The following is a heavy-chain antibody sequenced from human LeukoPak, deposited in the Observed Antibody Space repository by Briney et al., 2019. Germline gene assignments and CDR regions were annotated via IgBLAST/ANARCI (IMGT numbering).Heavy chain of an antibody. Sequence: GGSLRLSCAASGFTLSSYEMNWVRQAPGKGLEWVSYISSSGSTIYYADSVKGRFTISRDNAKDSLYLQMNSLRTEDTAVYYCARDGPHDYYDSSGYPEGFQHWGQGTLVTVS. CDR3: ARDGPHDYYDSSGYPEGFQH. CDR2: ISSSGSTI. D-gene: IGHD3-22*01. V-gene: IGHV3-48*03. J-gene: IGHJ1*01. CDR1: GFTLSSYE.